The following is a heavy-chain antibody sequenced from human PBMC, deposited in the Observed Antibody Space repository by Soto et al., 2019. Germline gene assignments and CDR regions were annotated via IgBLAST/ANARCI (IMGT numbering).Heavy chain of an antibody. Sequence: PSETLSLTCTVSGGSISSSRFYWGWIRQPPGKGLEWIGAIYYSGSTYYNPSLKSRVTISVDTSKNQFSLKLSSVTAADTAVYYCARRVDKYYDLLTGDTFDIWGQATMVTVSS. CDR1: GGSISSSRFY. CDR2: IYYSGST. J-gene: IGHJ3*02. V-gene: IGHV4-39*01. CDR3: ARRVDKYYDLLTGDTFDI. D-gene: IGHD3-9*01.